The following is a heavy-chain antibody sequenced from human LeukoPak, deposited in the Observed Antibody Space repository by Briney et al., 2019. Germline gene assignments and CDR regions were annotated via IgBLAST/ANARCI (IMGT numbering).Heavy chain of an antibody. CDR1: GFTFSLYA. CDR3: ARDTFQPGLIDS. V-gene: IGHV3-21*05. CDR2: INDESSDI. J-gene: IGHJ4*02. D-gene: IGHD2-2*01. Sequence: GGSLRLSCAASGFTFSLYAVNWVRQAPGKGLEWVSYINDESSDIHYAGSVRRRFTISRDDARQTLYLQLSSLRVEGTAVYYCARDTFQPGLIDSWGQGTLVTVSS.